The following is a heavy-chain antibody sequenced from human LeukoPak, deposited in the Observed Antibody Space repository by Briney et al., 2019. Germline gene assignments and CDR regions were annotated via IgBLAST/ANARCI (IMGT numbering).Heavy chain of an antibody. D-gene: IGHD1-26*01. CDR2: LNPNSGGT. Sequence: ASVKVSCKASGYTFTDYYIHWVRQAPGQRLEWMGWLNPNSGGTIYAQKFQGRVIMTRDTSISTAYMELNRLTSDDTAVYYCATVVGAPWGVNWFDPWGQGTLVTVSS. V-gene: IGHV1-2*02. CDR1: GYTFTDYY. CDR3: ATVVGAPWGVNWFDP. J-gene: IGHJ5*02.